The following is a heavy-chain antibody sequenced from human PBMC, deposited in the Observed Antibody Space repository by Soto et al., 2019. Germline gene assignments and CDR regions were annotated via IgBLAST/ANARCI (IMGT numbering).Heavy chain of an antibody. CDR3: ARGSVVAATLFDY. Sequence: QVQLQESGPGLVKPSQTLSLTCTVSGGSISSGGYYWSWIRQHPGKGLEWIGYIYYSGSTYYNPYLKTLVTISVDTSKNQFSLKLSSVTAADTAVYYCARGSVVAATLFDYWGQGTLVTVSS. CDR1: GGSISSGGYY. CDR2: IYYSGST. D-gene: IGHD2-15*01. V-gene: IGHV4-31*01. J-gene: IGHJ4*02.